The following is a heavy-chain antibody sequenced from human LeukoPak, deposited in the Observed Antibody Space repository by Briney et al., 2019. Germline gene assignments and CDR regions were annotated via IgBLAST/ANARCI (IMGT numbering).Heavy chain of an antibody. CDR2: INSDGSST. CDR1: GFTFSSYW. CDR3: ARDSRSRISRFGELLHPLGYMDV. V-gene: IGHV3-74*01. Sequence: GGSLRLSCAASGFTFSSYWMHWVRQAPGKGLVWVSRINSDGSSTTYADSVKGRFTISRDNAKNTLYLQMNSLRAEDTAVYYCARDSRSRISRFGELLHPLGYMDVWGKGTTVTVSS. D-gene: IGHD3-10*02. J-gene: IGHJ6*03.